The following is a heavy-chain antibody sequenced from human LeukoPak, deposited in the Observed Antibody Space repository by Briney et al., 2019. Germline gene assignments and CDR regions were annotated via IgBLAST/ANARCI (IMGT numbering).Heavy chain of an antibody. D-gene: IGHD5-24*01. Sequence: GGSLRLSCAASGFTFSSYAMHWVRQAPGKGLEWVAVISYDGSNKYYADSVKGRFTISRDNSKNTLYLQMNSLRVEDTAVYYCARENTQRWLQTYNWFDPWGQGTLVTVSS. CDR1: GFTFSSYA. V-gene: IGHV3-30-3*01. J-gene: IGHJ5*02. CDR3: ARENTQRWLQTYNWFDP. CDR2: ISYDGSNK.